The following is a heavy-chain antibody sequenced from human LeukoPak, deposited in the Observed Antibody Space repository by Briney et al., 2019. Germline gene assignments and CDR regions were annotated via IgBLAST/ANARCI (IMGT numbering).Heavy chain of an antibody. CDR2: INTNTGNP. V-gene: IGHV7-4-1*02. D-gene: IGHD3-10*01. CDR1: EYTFSNYA. J-gene: IGHJ6*02. Sequence: GASVKVSCKASEYTFSNYAMNWVRQAPGQGLEWMGWINTNTGNPTYAQGFAGRFVFSLDTSVSTAYLQISSLKAADTAVYYCARVYSESGSYYHYYYYGMDVWGQGTTVTVSS. CDR3: ARVYSESGSYYHYYYYGMDV.